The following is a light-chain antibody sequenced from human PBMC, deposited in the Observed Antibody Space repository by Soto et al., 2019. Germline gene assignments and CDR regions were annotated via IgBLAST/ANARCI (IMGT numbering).Light chain of an antibody. J-gene: IGLJ1*01. CDR3: GTWDSSLSAYV. V-gene: IGLV1-51*01. CDR1: SSNIGNNY. CDR2: DNN. Sequence: QSVLTQPPSVSAAPGQKVTISCSGSSSNIGNNYVSWYQQLPGTAPKLLIYDNNKRPSGIPDRFSGSKSGTSATLGTTGLQTGDEADYYCGTWDSSLSAYVFGTGTKLTVL.